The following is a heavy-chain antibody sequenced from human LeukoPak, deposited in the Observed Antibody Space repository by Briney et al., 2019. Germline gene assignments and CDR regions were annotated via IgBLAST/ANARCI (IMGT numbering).Heavy chain of an antibody. J-gene: IGHJ4*02. CDR1: GYTFTDYY. V-gene: IGHV1-69-2*01. CDR3: ATENDFWSGYPPWLGY. CDR2: VDPEDGET. D-gene: IGHD3-3*01. Sequence: GASVKVSCKASGYTFTDYYMHWVQQAPGKGLEWMGRVDPEDGETIYAEKFQGRVTITADTSTDTAYMELSSLRSEDTAVYYCATENDFWSGYPPWLGYWGQGTLVTVSS.